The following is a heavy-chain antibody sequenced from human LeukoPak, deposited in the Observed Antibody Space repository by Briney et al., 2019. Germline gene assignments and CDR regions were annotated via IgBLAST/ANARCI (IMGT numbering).Heavy chain of an antibody. V-gene: IGHV3-30*02. J-gene: IGHJ5*02. CDR3: ARDLKSYPYNWFDP. CDR2: IRYDGSNK. D-gene: IGHD1-26*01. CDR1: GFTFSSYG. Sequence: GGSLRLSCAASGFTFSSYGMHWVRQAPGKGLEWVAFIRYDGSNKYYADSVKGRFTISRDNSKNTLYLQMNSLRAEDTAVYYCARDLKSYPYNWFDPWGQGTLVTVSS.